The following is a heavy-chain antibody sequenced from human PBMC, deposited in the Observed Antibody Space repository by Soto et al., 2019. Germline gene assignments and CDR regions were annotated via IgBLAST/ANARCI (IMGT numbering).Heavy chain of an antibody. V-gene: IGHV5-51*01. D-gene: IGHD3-9*01. J-gene: IGHJ6*02. CDR1: GYSFTSYW. Sequence: PGESLKISCKGSGYSFTSYWIGWVRQMPGKGMEWMGIIYPGDSDTRYSPSFQGQVTISADKSISTAYLQWTSLKASDTAMYYCARHVGDIFTCYYKDYYYYGMDVWGQGTRVTVSS. CDR3: ARHVGDIFTCYYKDYYYYGMDV. CDR2: IYPGDSDT.